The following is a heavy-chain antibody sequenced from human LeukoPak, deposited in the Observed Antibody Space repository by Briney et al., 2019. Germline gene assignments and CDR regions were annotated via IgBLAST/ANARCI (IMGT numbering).Heavy chain of an antibody. CDR1: GFIFTDSW. Sequence: GGSLRLSCAASGFIFTDSWMSWVRQAPGKGLEWVSYISSSSSIIYYADSVKGRFTISRDNAKNSLYLQMNSLRAEDTAVYYCAREGYCSSTSCYYYYYMDVWGKGTTVTVSS. CDR3: AREGYCSSTSCYYYYYMDV. CDR2: ISSSSSII. D-gene: IGHD2-2*01. J-gene: IGHJ6*03. V-gene: IGHV3-48*01.